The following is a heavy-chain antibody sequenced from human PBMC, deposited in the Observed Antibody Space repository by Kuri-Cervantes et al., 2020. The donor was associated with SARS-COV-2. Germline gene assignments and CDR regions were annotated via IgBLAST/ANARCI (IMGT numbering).Heavy chain of an antibody. CDR2: ISYDGSNK. CDR3: AREYDFWRTFDY. J-gene: IGHJ4*02. D-gene: IGHD3-3*01. CDR1: GFTFSSYA. V-gene: IGHV3-30-3*01. Sequence: GESLKISCAASGFTFSSYAMHWVRQAPGKGLEWVAVISYDGSNKYYADSVKGRFTISRDNSKNTLYLQMNSLRAEGTAVYYCAREYDFWRTFDYWGQGTLVTVSS.